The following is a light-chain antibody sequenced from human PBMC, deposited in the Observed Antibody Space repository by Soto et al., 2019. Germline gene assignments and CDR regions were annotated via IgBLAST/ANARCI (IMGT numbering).Light chain of an antibody. V-gene: IGKV3-20*01. CDR1: QSVSNNY. Sequence: EIVLTQSPGSLSLAPGERVNLSCRASQSVSNNYLAWYQQKPGQAPRLLIYGASNRATGIPDRFSGSGSGTDLTLTISILEPEDFAVYYCQQYGSSGTFGQGTRWIS. J-gene: IGKJ1*01. CDR2: GAS. CDR3: QQYGSSGT.